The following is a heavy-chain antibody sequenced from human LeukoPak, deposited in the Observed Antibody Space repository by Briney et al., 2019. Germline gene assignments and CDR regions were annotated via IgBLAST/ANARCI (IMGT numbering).Heavy chain of an antibody. CDR2: INPNSGGT. CDR3: ARDWSGGSLGNDY. V-gene: IGHV1-2*02. J-gene: IGHJ4*02. CDR1: GYTFTGYY. D-gene: IGHD2-15*01. Sequence: ASVKVSCKASGYTFTGYYMHWVRQAPGQGLEWMGWINPNSGGTNYAQKFQGRVTMTRDTSISTAYMELSRLRSDDTAVYYCARDWSGGSLGNDYWGQGTQVTVSS.